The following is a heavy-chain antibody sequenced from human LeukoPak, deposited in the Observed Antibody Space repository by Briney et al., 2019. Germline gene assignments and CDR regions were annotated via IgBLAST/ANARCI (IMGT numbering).Heavy chain of an antibody. CDR1: GYTFASYY. CDR2: INPSGGST. CDR3: AKSAYFYDSSGCDY. J-gene: IGHJ4*02. V-gene: IGHV1-46*01. Sequence: ASVKVSCKASGYTFASYYMHWVRQAPGQGLEWVGIINPSGGSTSYAQKFQGRVTMTRDTSTSTVYMELSSLRSEDTAVYYCAKSAYFYDSSGCDYWGQGTLVTVSS. D-gene: IGHD3-22*01.